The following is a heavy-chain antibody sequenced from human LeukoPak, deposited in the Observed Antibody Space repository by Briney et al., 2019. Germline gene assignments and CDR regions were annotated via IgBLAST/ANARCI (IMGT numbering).Heavy chain of an antibody. J-gene: IGHJ5*02. D-gene: IGHD2-2*01. CDR3: ARTQVGYCSSTSCYSEPHFNWFDP. CDR1: GGSISSYY. CDR2: IYTSGST. V-gene: IGHV4-4*07. Sequence: SETLSLTCTVSGGSISSYYWSWIRQPAGKGLEWIGRIYTSGSTNYNPSLKSRVTMSVDTSKNQFSLKLSSVTAADTAVYYCARTQVGYCSSTSCYSEPHFNWFDPWGQGTLVTVSS.